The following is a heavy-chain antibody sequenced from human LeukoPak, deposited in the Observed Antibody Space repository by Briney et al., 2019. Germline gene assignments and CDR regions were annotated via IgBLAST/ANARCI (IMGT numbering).Heavy chain of an antibody. V-gene: IGHV4-59*01. Sequence: SETLSLTCTVSGGSISSYYWSWIRQPPGKGLEWIAYIYYSGSTNYNPSLKSRVTISVDTSKNQFSLKLSSVTAADTAVYYCARWAGYYYYMDVWGKGTTVTVSS. CDR2: IYYSGST. J-gene: IGHJ6*03. CDR1: GGSISSYY. CDR3: ARWAGYYYYMDV.